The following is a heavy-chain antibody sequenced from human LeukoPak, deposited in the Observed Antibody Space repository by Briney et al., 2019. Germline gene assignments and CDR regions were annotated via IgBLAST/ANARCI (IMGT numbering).Heavy chain of an antibody. CDR2: TGSTGVST. Sequence: GGSLRLSCAASGFTFSSYAMTWVRQAPGKGLEWVSGTGSTGVSTFYADSVKGRFTVSRDNSKNTLSLQMNSLRAEDTAVYYCAKDPGVVPAHYFDYWGQGTLVTVSS. V-gene: IGHV3-23*01. CDR1: GFTFSSYA. CDR3: AKDPGVVPAHYFDY. J-gene: IGHJ4*02. D-gene: IGHD2-2*01.